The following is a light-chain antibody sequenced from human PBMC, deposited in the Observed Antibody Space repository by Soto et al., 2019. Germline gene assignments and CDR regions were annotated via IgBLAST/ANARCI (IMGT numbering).Light chain of an antibody. Sequence: QYVLTQPRSVSGSPGQSVTISCTGTSSDVGGYNYVSWYQQHPGKATKLMIYDVSKRPSGVPDRFSGSKYGNTASLTISGLQAEDEADYYCCSYAGSYTSYVVFGGGTKLTVL. CDR3: CSYAGSYTSYVV. V-gene: IGLV2-11*01. CDR2: DVS. J-gene: IGLJ2*01. CDR1: SSDVGGYNY.